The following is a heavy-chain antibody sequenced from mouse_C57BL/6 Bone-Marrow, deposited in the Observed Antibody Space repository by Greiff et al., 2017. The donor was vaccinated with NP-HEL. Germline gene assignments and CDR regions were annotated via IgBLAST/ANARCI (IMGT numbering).Heavy chain of an antibody. D-gene: IGHD1-1*01. J-gene: IGHJ3*01. CDR2: IDPSDSYT. V-gene: IGHV1-50*01. CDR1: GYTFTSYW. CDR3: ARCLYYYGSSPCAY. Sequence: QVQLQQPGAELVKPGASVKLSCKASGYTFTSYWMQWVKQRPGQGLEWIGEIDPSDSYTNYNQKFKGKATLTVDTSSSTAYMQLSSLTSEDSAVYYCARCLYYYGSSPCAYWGQGTLVTVSA.